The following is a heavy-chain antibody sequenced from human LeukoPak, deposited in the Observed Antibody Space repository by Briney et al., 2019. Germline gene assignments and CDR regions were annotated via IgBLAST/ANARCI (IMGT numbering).Heavy chain of an antibody. CDR2: FTSMSRTI. CDR1: GFTFSSYS. Sequence: GGSLRLSCAASGFTFSSYSMNWVRQAPGKGLEWVSSFTSMSRTIYYADSVKGRFTISRDDAKESLYLQMNSLRAEDTAIYYCARQSSGIAATDKIDYWGQXVLVTVSS. CDR3: ARQSSGIAATDKIDY. D-gene: IGHD6-13*01. V-gene: IGHV3-21*01. J-gene: IGHJ4*02.